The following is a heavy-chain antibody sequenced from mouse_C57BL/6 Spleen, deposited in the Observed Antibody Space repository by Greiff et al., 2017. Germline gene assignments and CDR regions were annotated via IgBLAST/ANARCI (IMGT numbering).Heavy chain of an antibody. CDR2: IDPENGDT. D-gene: IGHD1-1*01. CDR1: GFNIKDDY. CDR3: TTSSGSSYDY. V-gene: IGHV14-4*01. J-gene: IGHJ2*01. Sequence: EVQLQQSGAELVRPGASVKFSCTASGFNIKDDYMHWVQQRPEPGLEWIGWIDPENGDTEYASKFQGKATITADTSSNTAYLQLSSLTSEDTAVYYCTTSSGSSYDYWGQGTTLTVSS.